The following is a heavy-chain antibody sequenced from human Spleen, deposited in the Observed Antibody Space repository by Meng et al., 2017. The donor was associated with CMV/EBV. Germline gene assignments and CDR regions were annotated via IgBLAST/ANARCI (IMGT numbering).Heavy chain of an antibody. CDR2: IGTAGDT. CDR1: GFTFSSYD. CDR3: AKEFTYNWNQY. D-gene: IGHD1-20*01. Sequence: GGSLRLSCAASGFTFSSYDMHWVRQATGKGLEWVSAIGTAGDTYYPGSVKGRFTISRENAKNSLYLQMNSLRAGDTAVYYCAKEFTYNWNQYWGQGTLVTVSS. J-gene: IGHJ4*02. V-gene: IGHV3-13*01.